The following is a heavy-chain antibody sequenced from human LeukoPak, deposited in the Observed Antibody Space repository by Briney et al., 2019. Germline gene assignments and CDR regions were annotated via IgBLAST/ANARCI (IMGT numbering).Heavy chain of an antibody. Sequence: RGSLRLSCAASGFSFSDYFMTWIRQAPGKGLEWISYVSSSGSTKYYADSVKGRFTISRDNAEKSLYLQMNSLRAEDTAIYYCARATATYSVSPGALDIWGQGTMVIVSS. CDR3: ARATATYSVSPGALDI. J-gene: IGHJ3*02. CDR2: VSSSGSTK. CDR1: GFSFSDYF. V-gene: IGHV3-11*04. D-gene: IGHD1-26*01.